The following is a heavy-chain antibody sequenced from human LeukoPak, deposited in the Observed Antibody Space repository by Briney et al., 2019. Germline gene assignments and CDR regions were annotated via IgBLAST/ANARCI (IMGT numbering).Heavy chain of an antibody. V-gene: IGHV4-59*12. Sequence: SETLSLTCTVSGGSISNYDWSWIRQPPGKGLEWIGSIYYSGSTYYNPSLKSRVTISVDTSKNQFSLKLSSVTAADTAVYYCARVLYGVDYFDYWGQGTLVTVSS. CDR3: ARVLYGVDYFDY. J-gene: IGHJ4*02. CDR1: GGSISNYD. D-gene: IGHD4-17*01. CDR2: IYYSGST.